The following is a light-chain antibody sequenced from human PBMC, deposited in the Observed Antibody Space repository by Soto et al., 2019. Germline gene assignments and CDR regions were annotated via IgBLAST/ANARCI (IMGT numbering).Light chain of an antibody. Sequence: QSALTQPASGSGSPGQSITISCTGTSSDVGGYDFVSWYRQYPGQAPKILIYEVTHRPSGVPDRFSGSKSGNTASLTISGLQADDDADYYCSSYTITSSPVFGPGTKLTVL. CDR3: SSYTITSSPV. V-gene: IGLV2-14*01. CDR2: EVT. J-gene: IGLJ1*01. CDR1: SSDVGGYDF.